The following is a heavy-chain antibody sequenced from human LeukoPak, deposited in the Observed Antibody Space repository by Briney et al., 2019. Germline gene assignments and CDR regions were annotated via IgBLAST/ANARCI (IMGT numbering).Heavy chain of an antibody. CDR1: GGSISSYY. V-gene: IGHV4-4*07. D-gene: IGHD3-3*01. J-gene: IGHJ5*02. CDR2: IYTSGST. Sequence: PSETLSLTCTVSGGSISSYYWSWIRQPAGKGLEWIGRIYTSGSTNYNSSLKSRVTMSVDTSKNQFSLKLSSVTAADTAVYYCARGYYDFWSGNNWFDPWGQGTLVTVSS. CDR3: ARGYYDFWSGNNWFDP.